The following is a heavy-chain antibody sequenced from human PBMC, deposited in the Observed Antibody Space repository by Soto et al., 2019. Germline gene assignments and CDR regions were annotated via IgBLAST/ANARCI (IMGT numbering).Heavy chain of an antibody. D-gene: IGHD2-15*01. V-gene: IGHV4-38-2*02. Sequence: SENLSVTCSVSVYSISSGYYWGWIRQPPGKGLEWIGSIYHSGSTYYNPSLKSRVTISVDTSKNQFSLKLSSVTAADTAVYYCAREKRCCSVGSCYPVHYYFNGLDARCQ. J-gene: IGHJ6*02. CDR2: IYHSGST. CDR3: AREKRCCSVGSCYPVHYYFNGLDA. CDR1: VYSISSGYY.